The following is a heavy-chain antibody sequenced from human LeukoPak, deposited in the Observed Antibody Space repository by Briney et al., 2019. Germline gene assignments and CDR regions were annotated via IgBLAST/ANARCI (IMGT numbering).Heavy chain of an antibody. D-gene: IGHD3-22*01. J-gene: IGHJ4*02. V-gene: IGHV3-30-3*02. CDR3: AKSPYYDSSIDY. Sequence: GRSLRLSCAASGFTFSSYAMHWVRQAPGKGLEWVAVISYDGSNKYYADSVKGRFTISRDNSKNTLYLQMNSLRAEDTAVYYCAKSPYYDSSIDYWGQGTLVTVSS. CDR2: ISYDGSNK. CDR1: GFTFSSYA.